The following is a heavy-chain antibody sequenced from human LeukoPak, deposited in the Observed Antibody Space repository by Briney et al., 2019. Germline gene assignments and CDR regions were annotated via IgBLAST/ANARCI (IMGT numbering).Heavy chain of an antibody. CDR2: INHSGST. CDR3: ARAVKVDVWGSYRNHYFDY. CDR1: GGSFSGYC. J-gene: IGHJ4*02. Sequence: SETLSLTCAVYGGSFSGYCWSWIRQPPGKGLEWIGEINHSGSTNYNPSLKSRVTISVDTSKNQFSLKLSSVTAADTAVYYCARAVKVDVWGSYRNHYFDYWGQGTLVTVSS. V-gene: IGHV4-34*01. D-gene: IGHD3-16*02.